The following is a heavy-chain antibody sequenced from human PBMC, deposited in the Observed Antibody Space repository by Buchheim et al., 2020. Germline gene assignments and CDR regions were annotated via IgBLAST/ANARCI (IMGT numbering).Heavy chain of an antibody. V-gene: IGHV3-30*18. CDR2: ISYDGSNK. J-gene: IGHJ6*02. D-gene: IGHD6-19*01. CDR3: AKCIAVAGGYYYYGMDV. Sequence: QVQLVESGGGVVQPGRSLRLSCAASGFTFSSYGMHWVRQAPGKGLEWVAVISYDGSNKHYADSVKGRFTISRDNSKNTLYLQMNSLRAEDTAVYYCAKCIAVAGGYYYYGMDVWGQGTT. CDR1: GFTFSSYG.